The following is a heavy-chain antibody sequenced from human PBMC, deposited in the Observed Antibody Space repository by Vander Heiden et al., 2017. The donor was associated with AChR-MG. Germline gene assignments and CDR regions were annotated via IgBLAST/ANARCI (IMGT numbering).Heavy chain of an antibody. CDR2: IDWDDDK. D-gene: IGHD4-17*01. J-gene: IGHJ4*02. V-gene: IGHV2-70*04. CDR3: ARHLVQLPTGYGDYHYFDY. Sequence: QVTLKESGPALVKPTQTLTLTCTFSGFSLSTSGMRVSWIRQPPGKALEWLARIDWDDDKFYSTSLKTRLTISKDTSKNQVVLTMTNMDPVDTATYYCARHLVQLPTGYGDYHYFDYWGQGTLVTVSS. CDR1: GFSLSTSGMR.